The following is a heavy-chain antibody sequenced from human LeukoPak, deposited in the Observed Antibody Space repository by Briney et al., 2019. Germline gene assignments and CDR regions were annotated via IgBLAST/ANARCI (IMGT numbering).Heavy chain of an antibody. Sequence: PGGSLRLSCAASGFIFSSYTIRWVRQAPGRGLEWLTFISYDGGNIYYADSVKGRFTISRDNSKNTVYLQMSSLRADDTAVYFCARGSRQTDYWGQGTLVTVSS. J-gene: IGHJ4*02. CDR1: GFIFSSYT. D-gene: IGHD2-15*01. CDR3: ARGSRQTDY. V-gene: IGHV3-30*04. CDR2: ISYDGGNI.